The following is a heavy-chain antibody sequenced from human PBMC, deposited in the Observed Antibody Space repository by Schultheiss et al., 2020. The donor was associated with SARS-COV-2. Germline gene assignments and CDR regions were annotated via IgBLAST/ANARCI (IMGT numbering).Heavy chain of an antibody. V-gene: IGHV3-73*01. CDR3: TRQDPMCGGDCYDAFDI. CDR1: GFTFSNAW. CDR2: IRSKANSYAT. J-gene: IGHJ3*02. D-gene: IGHD2-21*01. Sequence: GESLKISCAASGFTFSNAWMSWVRQASGKGLEWVGRIRSKANSYATAYAASVKGRFTISRDDSKNTAYLQMNSLKTEDTAVYYCTRQDPMCGGDCYDAFDIWGQGTMVTVSS.